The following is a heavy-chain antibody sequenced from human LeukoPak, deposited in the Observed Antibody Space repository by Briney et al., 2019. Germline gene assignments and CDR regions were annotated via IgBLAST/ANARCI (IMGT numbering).Heavy chain of an antibody. D-gene: IGHD3-10*01. CDR1: GGSISSYY. CDR2: INHSGST. V-gene: IGHV4-34*01. CDR3: ARDKVRGVLYYYYYMDV. J-gene: IGHJ6*03. Sequence: TSETLSLTCTVSGGSISSYYWSWIRQPPGKGLEWIGEINHSGSTNYNPSLKSRVTISVDTSKNQFSLKLSSVTAADTAVYYCARDKVRGVLYYYYYMDVWGKGTTVTVSS.